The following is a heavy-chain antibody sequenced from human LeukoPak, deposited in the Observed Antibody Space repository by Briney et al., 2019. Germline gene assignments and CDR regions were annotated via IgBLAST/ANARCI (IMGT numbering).Heavy chain of an antibody. CDR2: IDNEGSST. D-gene: IGHD5-18*01. CDR1: GFTFSSYW. V-gene: IGHV3-74*01. Sequence: GGSQRLPCAASGFTFSSYWMHWVRRAPGKGLVWVSRIDNEGSSTSYADSVKGRFTISRDNAKHRLYVQMNSLRVEDTAVYYCATGSGLWSPDYWGQGTLVTVSS. J-gene: IGHJ4*02. CDR3: ATGSGLWSPDY.